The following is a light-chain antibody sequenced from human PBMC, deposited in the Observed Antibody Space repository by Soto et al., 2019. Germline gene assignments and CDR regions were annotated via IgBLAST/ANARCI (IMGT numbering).Light chain of an antibody. J-gene: IGLJ1*01. CDR2: EVS. CDR1: SSDVGAYNS. V-gene: IGLV2-8*01. Sequence: QSALTQPPSASGSPGQSVTISCTGTSSDVGAYNSVSWYQQHPGKVPKVMIYEVSKRPSGVPDRFSGSKSGNTASLTVSGLQPEDEADYYCSSFADSKYVFGTGTKVTVL. CDR3: SSFADSKYV.